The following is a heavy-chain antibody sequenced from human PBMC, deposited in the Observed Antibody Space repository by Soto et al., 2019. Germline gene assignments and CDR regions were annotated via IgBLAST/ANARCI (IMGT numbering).Heavy chain of an antibody. CDR3: ARHKDCSGGSCNAVGYYYGLDV. J-gene: IGHJ6*02. CDR2: IYHSGTT. Sequence: PSETLSLTSTVSGGSISSSSHHWGWIRQPPGKGLEWIGSIYHSGTTYYNPPLKSRVTISVDTSKNQFSLRLSSVTAADTAVYYCARHKDCSGGSCNAVGYYYGLDVWGQGTTVTVSS. V-gene: IGHV4-39*01. D-gene: IGHD2-15*01. CDR1: GGSISSSSHH.